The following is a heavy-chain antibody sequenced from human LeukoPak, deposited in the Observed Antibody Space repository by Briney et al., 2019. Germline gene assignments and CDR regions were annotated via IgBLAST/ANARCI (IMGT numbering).Heavy chain of an antibody. CDR3: AKIRSGCYYPDAFDI. CDR2: ISGSGGST. D-gene: IGHD1-26*01. V-gene: IGHV3-23*01. J-gene: IGHJ3*02. CDR1: GFTFSSYA. Sequence: GGSLRLSCAASGFTFSSYAMSWVRQAPGKGLDWVSAISGSGGSTYYADSAKGRFTISIDNSKNTLYLQMNSLRAEGTAVYYCAKIRSGCYYPDAFDIWGQGTMVTVSS.